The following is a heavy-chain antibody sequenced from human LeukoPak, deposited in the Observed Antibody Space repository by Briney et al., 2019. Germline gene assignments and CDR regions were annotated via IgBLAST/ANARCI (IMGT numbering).Heavy chain of an antibody. D-gene: IGHD3-22*01. CDR2: TYYRTKWYN. J-gene: IGHJ4*02. V-gene: IGHV6-1*01. Sequence: SQTLSLTCAISGDSVSSNSAAWNWIRQSPSRGLEWLGRTYYRTKWYNDYAVSVNSRITINPDTSKNQFSLQLNSVTPEDTAVYYCARSFYDSRGVAFESWGQGTLVTVSS. CDR3: ARSFYDSRGVAFES. CDR1: GDSVSSNSAA.